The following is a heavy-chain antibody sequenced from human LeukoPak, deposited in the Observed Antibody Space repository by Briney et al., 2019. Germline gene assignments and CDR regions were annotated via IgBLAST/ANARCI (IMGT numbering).Heavy chain of an antibody. D-gene: IGHD3-10*01. Sequence: PGGSLRLSCAASGFTFIKYAMSWVRQAPGKGLEWVSVIYSGGRTYYADSVKGRFTISRDNSRNTLYLQMNSLRAEDTAVYYCARTRAYYYGSGSYYFDYWGQGTLVTVSS. CDR1: GFTFIKYA. CDR2: IYSGGRT. J-gene: IGHJ4*02. CDR3: ARTRAYYYGSGSYYFDY. V-gene: IGHV3-66*01.